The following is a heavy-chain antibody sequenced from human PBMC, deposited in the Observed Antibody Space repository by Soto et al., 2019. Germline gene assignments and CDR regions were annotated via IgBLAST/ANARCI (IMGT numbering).Heavy chain of an antibody. CDR2: IYYSGST. CDR3: ARVGAYNWFDP. Sequence: ETLSLTCTVSGGSISSYYWSWIRQPPGKGLEWIGYIYYSGSTNYNPSLKSRVTISVDTSKNQFSLKLSSVTAADTAVYYCARVGAYNWFDPWGQGTLVTVSS. CDR1: GGSISSYY. D-gene: IGHD1-26*01. V-gene: IGHV4-59*01. J-gene: IGHJ5*02.